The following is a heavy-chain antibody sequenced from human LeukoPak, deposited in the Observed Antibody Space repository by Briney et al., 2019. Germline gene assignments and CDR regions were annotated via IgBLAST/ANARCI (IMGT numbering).Heavy chain of an antibody. J-gene: IGHJ5*02. D-gene: IGHD2-15*01. CDR2: IYYSGST. V-gene: IGHV4-59*08. Sequence: SETLSLTCAVYGGSFSGYYWSWIRQPPGKGLEWIGYIYYSGSTNYNPSLKSRVTISVDTSKNQFSLKLSSVTAADTAVYYCARMGYCSGGSCYSYNWFDPWGQGTLVTVSS. CDR3: ARMGYCSGGSCYSYNWFDP. CDR1: GGSFSGYY.